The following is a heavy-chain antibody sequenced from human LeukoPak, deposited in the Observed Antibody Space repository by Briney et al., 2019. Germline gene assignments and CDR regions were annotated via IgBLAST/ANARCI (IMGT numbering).Heavy chain of an antibody. J-gene: IGHJ4*02. Sequence: SETLSLTCTVSGGSISSYYWSWIRQPPGKGLEWIGYTYYSGSTNYNPSLKSRVTISVDTSKNQFSLKLSSVAAADTAVYYCARRLSSWYRPGGYSDYWGQGTLVTVSS. CDR1: GGSISSYY. CDR3: ARRLSSWYRPGGYSDY. CDR2: TYYSGST. D-gene: IGHD6-13*01. V-gene: IGHV4-59*08.